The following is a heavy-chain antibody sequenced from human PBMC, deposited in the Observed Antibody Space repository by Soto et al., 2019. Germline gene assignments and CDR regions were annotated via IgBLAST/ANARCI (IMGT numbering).Heavy chain of an antibody. Sequence: EASVKVSCKASGYTFTGYYMHWVRQAPGQGLEWMGWINPNSGGTNYAQKFQGWVTMTRDTSISTAYMELSRLRSDDTAVYYCAGVAVAGLDFDYWRQGTLVTVSS. V-gene: IGHV1-2*04. CDR1: GYTFTGYY. CDR3: AGVAVAGLDFDY. J-gene: IGHJ4*02. D-gene: IGHD6-19*01. CDR2: INPNSGGT.